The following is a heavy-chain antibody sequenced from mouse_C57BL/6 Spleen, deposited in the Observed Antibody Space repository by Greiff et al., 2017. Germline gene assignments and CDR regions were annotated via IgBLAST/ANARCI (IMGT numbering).Heavy chain of an antibody. Sequence: QVQLKESGAELVKPGASVKMSCKASGYTFTSYWITWVKQRPGQGLEWIGDIYPGSGSTNYNEKFKSKATLTVDTSSSTAYMQLSSLTSEDSAVYYCAREIHYYGSSYGYFDYWGQGTTLTVSS. CDR2: IYPGSGST. D-gene: IGHD1-1*01. J-gene: IGHJ2*01. V-gene: IGHV1-55*01. CDR1: GYTFTSYW. CDR3: AREIHYYGSSYGYFDY.